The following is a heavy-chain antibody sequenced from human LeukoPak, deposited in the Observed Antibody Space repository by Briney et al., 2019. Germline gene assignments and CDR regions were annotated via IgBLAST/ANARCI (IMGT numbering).Heavy chain of an antibody. Sequence: ASVKVSGKVSGYTLTELSMHWVRQAPGKGLEWMGGFDPEDGETIYAQKFQGRVTMTEDTSTDTAYMELSSLRSEDTAVYYCATDRPSGGYKIDAFDIWGQGTMVTVSS. CDR3: ATDRPSGGYKIDAFDI. J-gene: IGHJ3*02. CDR1: GYTLTELS. V-gene: IGHV1-24*01. D-gene: IGHD3-10*01. CDR2: FDPEDGET.